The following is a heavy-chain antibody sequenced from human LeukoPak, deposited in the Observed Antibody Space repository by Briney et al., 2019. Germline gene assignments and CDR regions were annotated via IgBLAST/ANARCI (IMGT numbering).Heavy chain of an antibody. V-gene: IGHV3-48*03. Sequence: PGGSLRLSCAASGFTFSSYEMNWVRQAPGKGLEWVSYISSSGATTFYADSVKGRFLISRDNAKNSLYLQMNSLRVEDTAVYFCARDRPPFENYYVSGSSLDYWGQGTLVTVAS. CDR2: ISSSGATT. CDR3: ARDRPPFENYYVSGSSLDY. J-gene: IGHJ4*02. CDR1: GFTFSSYE. D-gene: IGHD3-10*01.